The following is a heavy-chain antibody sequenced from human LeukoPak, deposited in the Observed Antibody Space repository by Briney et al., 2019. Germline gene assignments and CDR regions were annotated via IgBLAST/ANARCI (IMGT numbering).Heavy chain of an antibody. D-gene: IGHD5-12*01. CDR2: ISSSSSYI. CDR3: ARDGPRYSFDY. J-gene: IGHJ4*02. CDR1: GFTFSSYS. Sequence: GGSLRLSCAASGFTFSSYSMNWVRQAPGKGLEWVSSISSSSSYIYYADSVKGRFTISRDNAKNSLYLQVNSPRAEDTAVYYCARDGPRYSFDYWGQGTLVTVSS. V-gene: IGHV3-21*01.